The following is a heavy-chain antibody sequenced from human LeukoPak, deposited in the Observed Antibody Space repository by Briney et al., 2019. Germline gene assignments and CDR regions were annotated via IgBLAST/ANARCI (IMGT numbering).Heavy chain of an antibody. Sequence: SETLSLTCAVYGGSFSGYYWSWIRQPPGKGLEWIGEINHSGSTNYNPSLKSRVTISVDTSKNQFSLKLSSVTAADTAVYYCARGPRNFSGTGWFDPWGQGTLVTVSS. D-gene: IGHD1-26*01. CDR1: GGSFSGYY. CDR3: ARGPRNFSGTGWFDP. V-gene: IGHV4-34*01. J-gene: IGHJ5*02. CDR2: INHSGST.